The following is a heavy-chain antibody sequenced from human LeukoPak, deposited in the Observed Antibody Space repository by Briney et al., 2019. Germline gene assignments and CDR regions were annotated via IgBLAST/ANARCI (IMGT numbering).Heavy chain of an antibody. CDR2: TYYRSTWYN. D-gene: IGHD2-2*01. CDR3: ARRLTQYDCFDP. CDR1: GDSASSNSVT. V-gene: IGHV6-1*01. J-gene: IGHJ5*02. Sequence: SQTLSLTCAISGDSASSNSVTWNWIRQSPSRGLEWLGRTYYRSTWYNDYAVSVRGRITVNPDTSKNQFSLHLNSVTPEDTAVYYCARRLTQYDCFDPWVQGILVTVSS.